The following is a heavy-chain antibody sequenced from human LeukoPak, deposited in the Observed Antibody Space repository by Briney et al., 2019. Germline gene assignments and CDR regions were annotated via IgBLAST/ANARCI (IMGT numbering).Heavy chain of an antibody. Sequence: ASVKVSCKASGYTFSNYDIIWVRRATGQGLEWMGWMNPSSGNTGYAQKFQGRVTMTWSTSMTTACMELSSLRSEDTAMYYCTRAWSGGSDAFDIWGQGTMVTVSS. CDR2: MNPSSGNT. D-gene: IGHD3-3*01. CDR3: TRAWSGGSDAFDI. CDR1: GYTFSNYD. V-gene: IGHV1-8*01. J-gene: IGHJ3*02.